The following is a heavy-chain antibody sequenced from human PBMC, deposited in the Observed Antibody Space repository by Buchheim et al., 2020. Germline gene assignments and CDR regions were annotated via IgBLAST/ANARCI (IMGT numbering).Heavy chain of an antibody. V-gene: IGHV4-59*01. CDR3: ARVRASGWYFFDF. J-gene: IGHJ4*02. Sequence: QVQLQESGPRLVKPSETLSLTCTVSGGSISGYYWSWIRQLPEKGLEWIGYVSYSGTTVYEPSLERRVTISVDTPHKQFSLKLTSATAADTAVYYCARVRASGWYFFDFWGQGTL. CDR2: VSYSGTT. D-gene: IGHD6-19*01. CDR1: GGSISGYY.